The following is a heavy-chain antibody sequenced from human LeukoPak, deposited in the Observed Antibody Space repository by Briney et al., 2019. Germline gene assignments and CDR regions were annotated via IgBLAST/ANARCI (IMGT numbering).Heavy chain of an antibody. CDR2: INGDGSTT. CDR1: GLTFWSYW. CDR3: ATPHDYDSSGYRN. Sequence: AGGSLRLSCAASGLTFWSYWMHWVRQTPGKGPVWVSHINGDGSTTRYADSVKGRFTISRDNAKNTLFLQMNSLRVEDSAIYYCATPHDYDSSGYRNWGQGTLVTVSS. V-gene: IGHV3-74*01. J-gene: IGHJ1*01. D-gene: IGHD3-22*01.